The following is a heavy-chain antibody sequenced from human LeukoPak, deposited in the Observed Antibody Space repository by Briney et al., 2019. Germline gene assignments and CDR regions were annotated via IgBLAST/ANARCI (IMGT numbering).Heavy chain of an antibody. J-gene: IGHJ4*02. D-gene: IGHD3-16*01. CDR3: ARLHPQDYHLDY. Sequence: GGSLRLSCAASGFTFSSYSMNWVRQAPGKGLEWVSSISSSSSYIYYADSVKGRFTISRDNAKNSLYLQMNSLRAEDTAVYYCARLHPQDYHLDYWGQGTLVTVSS. CDR1: GFTFSSYS. CDR2: ISSSSSYI. V-gene: IGHV3-21*04.